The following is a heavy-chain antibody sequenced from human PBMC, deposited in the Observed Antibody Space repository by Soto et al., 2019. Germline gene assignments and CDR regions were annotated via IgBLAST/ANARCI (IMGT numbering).Heavy chain of an antibody. CDR2: INHSGST. CDR1: GGSFSGYY. Sequence: SETLSLTCAVYGGSFSGYYWSWIRQPPGKGLEWIGEINHSGSTNYNPSLKSRVTISVDTSKNQFSLKLSSVTAADTAVYYCARAIAAAGHPMGYWGQGTLVTVSS. V-gene: IGHV4-34*01. CDR3: ARAIAAAGHPMGY. D-gene: IGHD6-13*01. J-gene: IGHJ4*02.